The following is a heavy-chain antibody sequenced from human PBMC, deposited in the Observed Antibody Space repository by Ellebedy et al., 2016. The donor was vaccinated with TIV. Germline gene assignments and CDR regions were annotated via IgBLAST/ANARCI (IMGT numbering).Heavy chain of an antibody. J-gene: IGHJ3*02. Sequence: SETLSLXXTVSGYSISSGYYWGWIRQPPGKGLEWIGSIYHSGSTYYNPSLKSRVTMSVDTSKNQVSLKLSSVTAADTAVYYCAREALRAFDIWGQGTMVTVSS. V-gene: IGHV4-38-2*02. CDR1: GYSISSGYY. CDR2: IYHSGST. D-gene: IGHD4-17*01. CDR3: AREALRAFDI.